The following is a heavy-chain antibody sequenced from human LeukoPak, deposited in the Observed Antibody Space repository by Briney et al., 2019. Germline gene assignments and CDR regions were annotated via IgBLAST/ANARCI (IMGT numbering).Heavy chain of an antibody. CDR3: ARGVLGGDYYFDY. Sequence: PGGSLRLSCAASGFTFSSYAMHWVRQAPGKGLEYVSAISSNGGSTYYANSVKGRFTISRGNSKNTLYLQMGSLRAEDMAVYYCARGVLGGDYYFDYWGQGTLVTVSS. J-gene: IGHJ4*02. D-gene: IGHD2-21*01. CDR2: ISSNGGST. CDR1: GFTFSSYA. V-gene: IGHV3-64*01.